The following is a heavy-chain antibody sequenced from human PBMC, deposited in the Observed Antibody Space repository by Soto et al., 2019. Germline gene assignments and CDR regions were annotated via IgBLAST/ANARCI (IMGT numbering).Heavy chain of an antibody. J-gene: IGHJ3*02. Sequence: SETLSLTCTVSGGSISSGDYYWSWIRQPPGKGLEWIGYIYYSGSTYYNPSLKSRVTISVDTSKNQFSLKLSSVTAADTAVYYCARDPNDYSNRVGDDAFDIWGQGTMVT. CDR1: GGSISSGDYY. D-gene: IGHD4-4*01. CDR2: IYYSGST. V-gene: IGHV4-30-4*01. CDR3: ARDPNDYSNRVGDDAFDI.